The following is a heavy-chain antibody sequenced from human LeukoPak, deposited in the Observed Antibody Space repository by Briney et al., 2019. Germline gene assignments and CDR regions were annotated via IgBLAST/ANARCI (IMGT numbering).Heavy chain of an antibody. V-gene: IGHV4-39*07. CDR1: GGSISSSSYY. CDR2: IYYSGST. J-gene: IGHJ4*02. D-gene: IGHD5-24*01. Sequence: PSETLSLTCTVSGGSISSSSYYWGWIRQPPGKGLEWIGSIYYSGSTYYNPSLKSRVTISVDTSKNQFSLKLSSVTAADTAVYFCTRGGGWLIDFWGRGTLVTVSS. CDR3: TRGGGWLIDF.